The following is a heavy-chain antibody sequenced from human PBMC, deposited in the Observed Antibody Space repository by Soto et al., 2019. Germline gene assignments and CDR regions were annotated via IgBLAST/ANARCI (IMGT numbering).Heavy chain of an antibody. CDR2: INPSGGST. CDR3: ARAQVRVVTAIPYYFDY. J-gene: IGHJ4*02. D-gene: IGHD2-21*02. V-gene: IGHV1-46*01. CDR1: GYTFTSYY. Sequence: ASVKVSCKASGYTFTSYYMHWVRQAPGQGLEWMGIINPSGGSTSYAQKFQGRVTMTRDTSTSTVYMELSSLRSEDTAVYYCARAQVRVVTAIPYYFDYWGQGTLVTVSS.